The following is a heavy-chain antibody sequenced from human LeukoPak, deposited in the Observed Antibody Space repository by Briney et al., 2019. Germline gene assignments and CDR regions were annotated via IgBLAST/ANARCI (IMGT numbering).Heavy chain of an antibody. J-gene: IGHJ4*02. Sequence: GGSLRLSCAASGFTFSSYEMNWVRQAPGRGLEWVSYISSSGSTIYYADSVKGRFTISRDNAKNSLYLQMNSLRAEDTAVYYCAREDYYGSGGSFDYWGQGTLVTVSS. CDR2: ISSSGSTI. V-gene: IGHV3-48*03. D-gene: IGHD3-10*01. CDR3: AREDYYGSGGSFDY. CDR1: GFTFSSYE.